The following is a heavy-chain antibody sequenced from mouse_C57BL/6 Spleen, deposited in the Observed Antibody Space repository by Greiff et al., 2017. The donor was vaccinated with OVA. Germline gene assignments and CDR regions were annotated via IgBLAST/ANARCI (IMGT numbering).Heavy chain of an antibody. D-gene: IGHD2-4*01. J-gene: IGHJ3*01. CDR1: GYTFTSYW. Sequence: VQLQQPGAELVRPGSSVKLSCKASGYTFTSYWMDWVKQRPGQGLEWIGNIYPSDSETHYNQKFKDKATLTVDKSSSTAYMQLSSLTSEDSAVYYCASFYYDYDGVFAYWGQGTLVTVSA. V-gene: IGHV1-61*01. CDR3: ASFYYDYDGVFAY. CDR2: IYPSDSET.